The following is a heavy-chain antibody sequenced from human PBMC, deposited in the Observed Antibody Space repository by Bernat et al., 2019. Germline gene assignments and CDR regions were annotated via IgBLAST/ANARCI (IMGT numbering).Heavy chain of an antibody. V-gene: IGHV3-23*01. CDR1: GFTFSSYA. J-gene: IGHJ4*02. CDR2: ISGSGGSI. CDR3: ARDEGDGYNKLFDY. D-gene: IGHD5-24*01. Sequence: EVQLLESGGGLVQPGGSLRLSCAASGFTFSSYAMSWVRQAPGKGLEWVSAISGSGGSIYYADSVKGRFTISRDNAKNSLYLQMNSLRAEDTAVYYCARDEGDGYNKLFDYWGQGTLVTVSS.